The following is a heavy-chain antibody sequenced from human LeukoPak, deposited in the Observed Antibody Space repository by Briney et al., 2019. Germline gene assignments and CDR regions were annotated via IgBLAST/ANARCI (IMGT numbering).Heavy chain of an antibody. CDR2: IKQDGSGK. V-gene: IGHV3-7*01. CDR3: ARESSSWYEY. J-gene: IGHJ4*02. CDR1: GFTFSSYW. D-gene: IGHD6-13*01. Sequence: QPGGSLRLSCAASGFTFSSYWMSWVRQAPGKGLEWVANIKQDGSGKHYVDSVKGRFTISRDNAKNSLYLQMNSLRAEETAVYYCARESSSWYEYWGQGTLVTVSS.